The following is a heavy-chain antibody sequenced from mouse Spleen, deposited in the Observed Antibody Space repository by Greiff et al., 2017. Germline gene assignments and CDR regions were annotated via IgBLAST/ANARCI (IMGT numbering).Heavy chain of an antibody. Sequence: EVQVVESGGGLVKPGGSLKLSCAASGFTFSSYAMSWVRQTPEKRLEWVASISSGGSTYYPDSVKGRFTISRDNARNILYLQMSSLRSEDTAMYYCARGRLLNYAMDYWGQGTSVTVSS. CDR2: ISSGGST. CDR3: ARGRLLNYAMDY. D-gene: IGHD2-3*01. J-gene: IGHJ4*01. CDR1: GFTFSSYA. V-gene: IGHV5-6-5*01.